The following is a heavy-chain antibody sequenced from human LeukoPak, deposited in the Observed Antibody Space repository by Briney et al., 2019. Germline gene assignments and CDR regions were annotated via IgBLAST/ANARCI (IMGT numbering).Heavy chain of an antibody. V-gene: IGHV4-61*02. CDR3: ARGYSYGNSMDV. CDR2: IYTSGST. Sequence: NPSETLSLTCTVSGGSISSGSYYWSWIRQPAGKGLEWIGRIYTSGSTNYNPSLKSRVTISVDTSKSQFSLKLSSVTAADTAVYYCARGYSYGNSMDVWGKGTTVTISS. CDR1: GGSISSGSYY. J-gene: IGHJ6*03. D-gene: IGHD5-18*01.